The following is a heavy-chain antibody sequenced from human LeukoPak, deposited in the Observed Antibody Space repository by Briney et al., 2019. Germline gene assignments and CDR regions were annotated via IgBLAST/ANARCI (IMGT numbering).Heavy chain of an antibody. CDR3: ARLRSVAGTTKYYYYYGMDV. D-gene: IGHD1-1*01. CDR1: GGSISSYY. CDR2: IYYSGST. Sequence: PSETLSLTCTVSGGSISSYYWSWIRQPPGKGLEWIGYIYYSGSTNYNPSLKSRVTISVDTSKNQLSLKLSSVTAADTAVYYCARLRSVAGTTKYYYYYGMDVWGQGTTVTVSS. V-gene: IGHV4-59*08. J-gene: IGHJ6*02.